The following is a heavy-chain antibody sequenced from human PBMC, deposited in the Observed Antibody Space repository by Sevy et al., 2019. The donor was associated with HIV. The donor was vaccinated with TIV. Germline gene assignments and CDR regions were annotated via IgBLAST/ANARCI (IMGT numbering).Heavy chain of an antibody. V-gene: IGHV4-61*02. CDR1: GGSIRSGSYY. CDR3: ARDQGEDSSGWYGVFDI. J-gene: IGHJ3*02. CDR2: IYNTGST. D-gene: IGHD6-19*01. Sequence: SETLSLTCSVSGGSIRSGSYYWSWIRQPAGKGLEWTLRIYNTGSTNYNPSLKSRVTMSVDTSKNQFSLKLTSVTAADTAVYFCARDQGEDSSGWYGVFDIWGQGTMVTVSS.